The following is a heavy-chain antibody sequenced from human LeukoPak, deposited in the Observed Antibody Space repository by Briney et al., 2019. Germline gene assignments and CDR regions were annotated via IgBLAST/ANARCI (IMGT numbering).Heavy chain of an antibody. D-gene: IGHD5-24*01. CDR1: GVSISSGGYD. Sequence: PSETLSLTCTVSGVSISSGGYDWRWIRQPPGKGLEWTGCIYAGGAQKFHATLKRRVTMSVGTFKNQFSLKVRSVTAAYTAVYYGARGMATYGPGFDYWGQGTLVTVSS. CDR2: IYAGGAQ. V-gene: IGHV4-30-2*01. CDR3: ARGMATYGPGFDY. J-gene: IGHJ4*02.